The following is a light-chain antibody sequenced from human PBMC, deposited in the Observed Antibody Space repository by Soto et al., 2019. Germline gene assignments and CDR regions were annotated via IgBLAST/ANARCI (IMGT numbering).Light chain of an antibody. Sequence: DIQMTQSPSSLSASIGDRVTITCRASQGIGNYLAWFQQKPGNVPKLLIYAASTLLSGTPSRLRGSGSGTDVTLTISSLQPEDVATYYCQKYDSGPQTFGQGTKVEI. CDR2: AAS. J-gene: IGKJ1*01. CDR3: QKYDSGPQT. CDR1: QGIGNY. V-gene: IGKV1-27*01.